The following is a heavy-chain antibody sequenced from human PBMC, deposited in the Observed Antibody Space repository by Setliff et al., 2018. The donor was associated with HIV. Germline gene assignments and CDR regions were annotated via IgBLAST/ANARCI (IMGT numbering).Heavy chain of an antibody. J-gene: IGHJ4*02. CDR3: ARLSPLDWPFDY. CDR2: IYYSGST. D-gene: IGHD3-9*01. Sequence: PSETLSLTCTVSGGSISSYYWSWIRQPPGKGLEWIGYIYYSGSTNYNTSLKSRVTISIDPSKAHISLKLRSVTAADTAVYSCARLSPLDWPFDYWGQGTLVTVSS. V-gene: IGHV4-59*08. CDR1: GGSISSYY.